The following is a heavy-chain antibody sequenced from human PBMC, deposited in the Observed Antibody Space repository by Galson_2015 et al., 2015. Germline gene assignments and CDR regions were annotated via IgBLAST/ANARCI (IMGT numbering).Heavy chain of an antibody. CDR2: ISSSGSTI. V-gene: IGHV3-48*04. Sequence: SLRLSCAASGFTFSSYSMNWVRQAPGKGLEWVSYISSSGSTIYYADSVKGRFTISRDNAKNSLYLQMNSLRAEDTAVYYCARASSSSWPYYFDYWGQGTLVTVSS. CDR1: GFTFSSYS. D-gene: IGHD6-13*01. J-gene: IGHJ4*02. CDR3: ARASSSSWPYYFDY.